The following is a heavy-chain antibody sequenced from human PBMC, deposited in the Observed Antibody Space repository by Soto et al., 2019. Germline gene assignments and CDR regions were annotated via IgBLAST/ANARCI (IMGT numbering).Heavy chain of an antibody. D-gene: IGHD3-16*01. J-gene: IGHJ4*02. CDR1: GFTFRNFW. V-gene: IGHV3-7*03. CDR2: INKDGSVI. Sequence: EVQLVESGGGLVQPGGSLRLSCAASGFTFRNFWMTWVRQAPGKGPEWVANINKDGSVIYYADSVKGRFTFSRDNAENSLSLQMDRLRAEDTAIYYCARDADRGGDFDYWGQGTLVTVSS. CDR3: ARDADRGGDFDY.